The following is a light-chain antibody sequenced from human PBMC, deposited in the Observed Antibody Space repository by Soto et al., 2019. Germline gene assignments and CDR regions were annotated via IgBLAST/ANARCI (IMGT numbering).Light chain of an antibody. V-gene: IGKV3-11*01. CDR3: QQRKYWPPLT. CDR1: QNIDMY. Sequence: ETLLTQSPATLSLSQGERATLSCRASQNIDMYLAWYQQKPGQAPRLLIYDASNRATGIPARFSGSGSGTDFTLTISSLEPEDFALYYCQQRKYWPPLTFGQGTRLDIK. CDR2: DAS. J-gene: IGKJ5*01.